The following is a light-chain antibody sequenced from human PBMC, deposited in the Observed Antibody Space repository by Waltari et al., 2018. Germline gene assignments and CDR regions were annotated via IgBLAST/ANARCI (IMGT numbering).Light chain of an antibody. V-gene: IGKV1-39*01. CDR3: QQTYSNFRT. CDR2: AAS. Sequence: DIQMTQSPSSLPASVCDSVTITCRTSQRVSGYLNWYQQKPGQAPKLLIYAASSLQSGVPSRFSGSGFGTDFTLTINGLQPEDFAVYYCQQTYSNFRTFGQGTKVDVK. CDR1: QRVSGY. J-gene: IGKJ1*01.